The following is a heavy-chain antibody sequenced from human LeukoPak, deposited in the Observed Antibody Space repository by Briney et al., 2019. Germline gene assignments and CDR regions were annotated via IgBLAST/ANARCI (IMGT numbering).Heavy chain of an antibody. CDR3: AKLGGQELHNYYVAV. CDR2: IIDSGEST. Sequence: GGSLRLSCAASGFTFSSYAMSWVRQAPGKGLEWVSGIIDSGESTYYANFAKGRFTISRDNSNNTLYLQVNSLRAEDTAVYYCAKLGGQELHNYYVAVCGKGTTVAVSS. J-gene: IGHJ6*03. CDR1: GFTFSSYA. D-gene: IGHD3-16*01. V-gene: IGHV3-23*01.